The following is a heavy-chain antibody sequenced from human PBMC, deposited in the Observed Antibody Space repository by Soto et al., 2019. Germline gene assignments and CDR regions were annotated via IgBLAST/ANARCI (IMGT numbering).Heavy chain of an antibody. J-gene: IGHJ5*01. V-gene: IGHV1-69*01. Sequence: QVQLVQSGAEVRKPGSSLRVSCKSSGATFSTTGISWVRQAPGQGLEWMGGIIPLFGTPKYARKFQGRVSITADDSTNTVYMELNILRPDDAGVYYCARASPVICGGDPCYRLDSSFDSWGQGSLVIVSS. D-gene: IGHD2-21*02. CDR1: GATFSTTG. CDR3: ARASPVICGGDPCYRLDSSFDS. CDR2: IIPLFGTP.